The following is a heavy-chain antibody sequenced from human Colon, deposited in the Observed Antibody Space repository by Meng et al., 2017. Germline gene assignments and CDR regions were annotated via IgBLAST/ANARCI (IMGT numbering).Heavy chain of an antibody. CDR3: ARGGDWGFDY. CDR2: VFHTGGT. CDR1: GASITTRNW. Sequence: QVPLQESGPGRVKPSETLSLTCAVSGASITTRNWGNWVRQAPGKGLEWIGDVFHTGGTSYNPSLESRLTISVDRSKNQFYLNLRSVTAADTATYYCARGGDWGFDYWGPGTLVTVSS. D-gene: IGHD3-16*01. V-gene: IGHV4-4*02. J-gene: IGHJ4*02.